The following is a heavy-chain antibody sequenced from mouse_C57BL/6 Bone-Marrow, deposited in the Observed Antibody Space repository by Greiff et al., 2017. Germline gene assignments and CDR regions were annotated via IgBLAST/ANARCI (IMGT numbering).Heavy chain of an antibody. V-gene: IGHV5-15*01. Sequence: EVKLMESGGGLVQPGGSLKLSCAASGFTFSDYGMAWVRQAPRKGPEWVAFISNLAYSIYYADTVTGRSTISRENAKNTLYLEMSSLRSEDTAMYYCARRGQLRPLYYAMDYWGQGTSVTVSS. CDR2: ISNLAYSI. CDR3: ARRGQLRPLYYAMDY. D-gene: IGHD3-2*02. CDR1: GFTFSDYG. J-gene: IGHJ4*01.